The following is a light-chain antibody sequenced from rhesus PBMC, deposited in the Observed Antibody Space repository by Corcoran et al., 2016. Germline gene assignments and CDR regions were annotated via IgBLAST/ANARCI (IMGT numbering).Light chain of an antibody. CDR2: GAS. CDR1: QSVSSY. CDR3: LQSSNWPLT. Sequence: EIVMTQSPATLALSPGERATLSCRASQSVSSYLAWYQQKPGQAPRLLIYGASNSAPGLPDRFIGSRSGREFTITISSLEPEDVGVYFCLQSSNWPLTVGGGTKVEIK. J-gene: IGKJ4*01. V-gene: IGKV3-24*04.